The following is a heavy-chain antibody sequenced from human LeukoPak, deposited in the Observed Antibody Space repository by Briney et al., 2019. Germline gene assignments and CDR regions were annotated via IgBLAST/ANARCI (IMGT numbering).Heavy chain of an antibody. CDR2: ISSSGSTI. Sequence: PGGSLRLSCAASGFTFSSYEMNWVRQAPGKGLEWVSYISSSGSTIYYADSVKGRFTISRDNAKTSLYLQMNSLRAEDTAVYYCARMVRGDVDYWGQGTLVTVSS. J-gene: IGHJ4*02. CDR3: ARMVRGDVDY. CDR1: GFTFSSYE. V-gene: IGHV3-48*03. D-gene: IGHD3-10*01.